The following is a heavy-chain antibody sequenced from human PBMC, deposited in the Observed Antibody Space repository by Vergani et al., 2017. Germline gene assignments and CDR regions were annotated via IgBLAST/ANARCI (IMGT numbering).Heavy chain of an antibody. Sequence: QVQLQESGPGLVQPSQTLSLTCTVSGGSISSGSYYWSWIRQPAGKGLEWIGRIYTSGSTGYNPSLKSRVTISVDTSKNQFALKLSSVTAADTAVYYCARGAKRYCDWLRPLDDAFDIWGQGTMVTVSS. CDR2: IYTSGST. J-gene: IGHJ3*02. CDR1: GGSISSGSYY. D-gene: IGHD3-9*01. V-gene: IGHV4-61*02. CDR3: ARGAKRYCDWLRPLDDAFDI.